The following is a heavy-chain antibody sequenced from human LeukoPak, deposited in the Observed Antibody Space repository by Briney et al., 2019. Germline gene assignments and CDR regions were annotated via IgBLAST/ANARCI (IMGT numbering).Heavy chain of an antibody. CDR1: GYSISSGYY. CDR3: ASGTYYYDSSGPWDPFDY. J-gene: IGHJ4*02. Sequence: SETLSLTCTVSGYSISSGYYWGWIRQPPGKGLEWIGSIYHSGSTYYNPSLKSRVTISVDTSKNQFSLKLSSVTAADTAVYYCASGTYYYDSSGPWDPFDYWGQGTLVTVSS. V-gene: IGHV4-38-2*02. D-gene: IGHD3-22*01. CDR2: IYHSGST.